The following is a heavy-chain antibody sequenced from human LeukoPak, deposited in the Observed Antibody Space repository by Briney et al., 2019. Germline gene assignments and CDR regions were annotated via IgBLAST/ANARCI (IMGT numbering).Heavy chain of an antibody. D-gene: IGHD2-15*01. Sequence: SETLSLTCTVSGDSISSDYWSWIRQPPGKGLEWIGYIYYSGSTNYNPSLKSRVTMSVDTSKNQFSLKLTSATAADTAVYYCARVNIVYYYGMDVWGQGTTVTVSS. CDR3: ARVNIVYYYGMDV. CDR1: GDSISSDY. CDR2: IYYSGST. V-gene: IGHV4-59*08. J-gene: IGHJ6*02.